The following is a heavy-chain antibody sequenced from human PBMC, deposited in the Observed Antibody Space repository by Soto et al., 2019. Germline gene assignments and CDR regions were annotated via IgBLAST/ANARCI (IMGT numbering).Heavy chain of an antibody. J-gene: IGHJ6*02. CDR2: ISYDGSNK. CDR1: GFTFSSYG. V-gene: IGHV3-30*18. Sequence: LRLSCAASGFTFSSYGMHRVRQAPGKGLEWVAVISYDGSNKYYADSVKGRFTISRDNSKNTLYLQMNSLRAEDTAVYYCAKDVVGATERYYYYYYGMDVWGQGTTVTVSS. CDR3: AKDVVGATERYYYYYYGMDV. D-gene: IGHD1-26*01.